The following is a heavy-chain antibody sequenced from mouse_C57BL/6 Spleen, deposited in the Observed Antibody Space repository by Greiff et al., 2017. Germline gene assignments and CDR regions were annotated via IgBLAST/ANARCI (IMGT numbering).Heavy chain of an antibody. J-gene: IGHJ4*01. CDR3: ARPLIYDGYYYAMDY. CDR1: GFTFSDYG. V-gene: IGHV5-17*01. Sequence: EVKVEESGGGLVKPGGSLKLSCAASGFTFSDYGMHWVRQAPEKGLEWVAYISSGSSTIYYADTVKGRFTISRDNAKNTLFLQMTSLRSEDTAMYYCARPLIYDGYYYAMDYWGQGTSVTVSS. CDR2: ISSGSSTI. D-gene: IGHD2-3*01.